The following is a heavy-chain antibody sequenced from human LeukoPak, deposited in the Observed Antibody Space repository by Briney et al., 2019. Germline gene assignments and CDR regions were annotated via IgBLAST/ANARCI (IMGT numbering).Heavy chain of an antibody. J-gene: IGHJ6*03. D-gene: IGHD1-7*01. CDR3: ARVELGQNYDRGYYYYYMDV. V-gene: IGHV3-74*01. Sequence: QPGGSLRLSCAASGFTFSSYWMDWVRQAPGKGLVWVSRMSSDGSTRNYADSLKGRFTISRDNAKNTLYLQMNSLGAEDTAVYYCARVELGQNYDRGYYYYYMDVWGKGTTVTVSS. CDR2: MSSDGSTR. CDR1: GFTFSSYW.